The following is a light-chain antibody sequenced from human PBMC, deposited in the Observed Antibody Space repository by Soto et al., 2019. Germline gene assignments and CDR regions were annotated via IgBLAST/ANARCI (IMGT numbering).Light chain of an antibody. J-gene: IGLJ2*01. Sequence: QSALTQPASVSGSPGQSITISCTGTSSDVGGYNYVSWYQQHPGKAPKLMIYEVNNRPSGVSHRFSGSKSGNTASLTISGLQAEDEADYYCSSSTSSTTHVFGGGTQLTVL. V-gene: IGLV2-14*01. CDR2: EVN. CDR3: SSSTSSTTHV. CDR1: SSDVGGYNY.